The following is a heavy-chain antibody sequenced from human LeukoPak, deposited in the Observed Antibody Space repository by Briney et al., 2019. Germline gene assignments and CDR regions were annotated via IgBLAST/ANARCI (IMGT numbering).Heavy chain of an antibody. J-gene: IGHJ4*02. V-gene: IGHV4-59*12. CDR3: ARENSSSYFDY. CDR2: IYHSGST. CDR1: GGSISSYY. D-gene: IGHD6-13*01. Sequence: PSETLSLTCTVSGGSISSYYWSWIRQPAGKGLEWIGEIYHSGSTNYNPSLKSRVTISVDKSKNQFSLKLSSVTAADTAVYYCARENSSSYFDYWGQGTLVTVSS.